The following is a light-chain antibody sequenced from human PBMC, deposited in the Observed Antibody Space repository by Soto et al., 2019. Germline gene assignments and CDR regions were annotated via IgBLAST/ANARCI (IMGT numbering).Light chain of an antibody. J-gene: IGKJ2*01. CDR1: QRVSSN. V-gene: IGKV3-15*01. Sequence: EIVMTQSPVTLSVSPGERATLSCRASQRVSSNVAWYQQKPGQAPRPLIYGASTRATGIPARFSGSGSETEFTLTISSLQSEDFAVYYCQQYNNWPPYTFGQGTKVDIK. CDR2: GAS. CDR3: QQYNNWPPYT.